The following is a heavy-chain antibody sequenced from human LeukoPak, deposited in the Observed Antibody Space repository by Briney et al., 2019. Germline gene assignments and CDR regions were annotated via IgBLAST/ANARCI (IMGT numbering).Heavy chain of an antibody. CDR3: ARDRDGRLDY. D-gene: IGHD3-10*01. V-gene: IGHV1-18*01. CDR2: ISAYNGNT. CDR1: GYTFTSYG. J-gene: IGHJ4*02. Sequence: GASVKVSCKASGYTFTSYGISWVRQAPGQGLEWMGWISAYNGNTNYAQKLQGRVTMTTDTSTSTAYMELRSLRSDVPAVYFCARDRDGRLDYWGQGTLVSVSS.